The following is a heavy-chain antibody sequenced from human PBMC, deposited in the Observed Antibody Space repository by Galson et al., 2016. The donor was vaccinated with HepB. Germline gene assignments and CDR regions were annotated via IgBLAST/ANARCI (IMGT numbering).Heavy chain of an antibody. CDR2: ISASGGNT. D-gene: IGHD2-21*01. CDR3: AKDIPPRGHDAFDI. J-gene: IGHJ3*02. CDR1: GFPLRSYA. Sequence: SLRLSCAASGFPLRSYAMSWVRQAPGKGLEWVSAISASGGNTYYADSVMGRFTISRDNSKNTLYLQMNSLRAEDTVIYYCAKDIPPRGHDAFDIWGRGTMVTVSS. V-gene: IGHV3-23*01.